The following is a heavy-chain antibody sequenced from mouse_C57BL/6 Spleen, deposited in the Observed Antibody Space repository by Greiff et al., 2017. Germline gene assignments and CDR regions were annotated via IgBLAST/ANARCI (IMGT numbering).Heavy chain of an antibody. V-gene: IGHV1-50*01. J-gene: IGHJ1*03. Sequence: QVQLKQPGAELVKPGASVKLSCKASGYTFTSYWMQWVKQRPGQGLEWIGEIDPSDSYTNYNQKFKGKATLTVDTSSSTAYMQLSSLTSEDSAVYYCARWGLRSGRYFDVWGTGTTVTVSS. CDR1: GYTFTSYW. D-gene: IGHD3-1*01. CDR3: ARWGLRSGRYFDV. CDR2: IDPSDSYT.